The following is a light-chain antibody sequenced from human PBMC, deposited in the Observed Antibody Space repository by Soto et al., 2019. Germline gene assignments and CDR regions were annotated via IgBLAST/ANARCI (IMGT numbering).Light chain of an antibody. V-gene: IGKV1-5*03. CDR3: QHYNSYSEA. CDR1: QTFSSW. J-gene: IGKJ1*01. CDR2: KAY. Sequence: DIQMTQSPSTLSGSVGDRFTITCRASQTFSSWLAWYQQKPGKAPKLLIYKAYTLKSGVPSRFSGSGSGTEFTLTISSLQPDDFATYYCQHYNSYSEAFGQGTKVDIK.